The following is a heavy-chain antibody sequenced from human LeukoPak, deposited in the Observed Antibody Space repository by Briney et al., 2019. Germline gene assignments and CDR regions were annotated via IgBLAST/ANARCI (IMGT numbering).Heavy chain of an antibody. V-gene: IGHV4-39*01. CDR1: GGSISSSSYY. D-gene: IGHD3-10*01. CDR2: IYYSGST. CDR3: ARVLLWLGKSFDY. Sequence: SETLSLTCTVSGGSISSSSYYWGWIRQPPGKGLEWIGSIYYSGSTYYNPSLKSRVTISVDTSKNQFSLKLSSVTAADTAVYYCARVLLWLGKSFDYWGQGTLVTVSS. J-gene: IGHJ4*02.